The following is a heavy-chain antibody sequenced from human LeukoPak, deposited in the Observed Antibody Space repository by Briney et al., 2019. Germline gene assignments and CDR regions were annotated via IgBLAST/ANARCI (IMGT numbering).Heavy chain of an antibody. CDR2: IIPIFGIA. CDR3: ARGTVIVGDRPEYFQH. CDR1: GGTFSSYA. D-gene: IGHD3-22*01. J-gene: IGHJ1*01. Sequence: SVKVSFKASGGTFSSYAISWVRQAPGQGLEWMGGIIPIFGIANYAQKFQGRVTITADKSTSTAYMELSSLRSEDTAVYYCARGTVIVGDRPEYFQHWGQGTLVTVSS. V-gene: IGHV1-69*17.